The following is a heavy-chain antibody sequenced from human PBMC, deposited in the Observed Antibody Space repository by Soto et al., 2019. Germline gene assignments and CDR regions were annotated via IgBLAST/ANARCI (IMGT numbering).Heavy chain of an antibody. CDR2: FNPTGDTA. V-gene: IGHV1-46*01. CDR1: GYTFTSYY. CDR3: ARGGRIVDTGIGYYYYHAMDV. D-gene: IGHD5-18*01. J-gene: IGHJ6*02. Sequence: ASVKVSCKASGYTFTSYYIHGLRQAPGQGLEWMGIFNPTGDTASYAQKLQGRVTMTRDTSTGTAYMELGSLRSEDTAVYYCARGGRIVDTGIGYYYYHAMDVWGQGTTVTVSS.